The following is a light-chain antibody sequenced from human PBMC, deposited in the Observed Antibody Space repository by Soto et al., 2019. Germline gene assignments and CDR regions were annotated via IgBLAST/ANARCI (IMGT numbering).Light chain of an antibody. Sequence: EIVLTQSPGTLSLSPGERATLSCRASLSVSTNLAWNQHIPGQAPRLLIYGASSRATGIPDRFSGSGSGTDFTLTISRLEPADLAVYYCQQYDSSPRTFGQGNKVEI. CDR3: QQYDSSPRT. J-gene: IGKJ1*01. V-gene: IGKV3-20*01. CDR2: GAS. CDR1: LSVSTN.